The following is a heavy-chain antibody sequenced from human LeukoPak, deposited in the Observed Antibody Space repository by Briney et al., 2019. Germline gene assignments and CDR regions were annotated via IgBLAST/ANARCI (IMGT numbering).Heavy chain of an antibody. V-gene: IGHV3-30*18. Sequence: PGGSLRLSCAASGFTLSSYGMHWVRQAPGKGLEWVAVISYDGSNKYYADSVKGRFTISRDNSKNTLYLQMNSLRAEDTAVYYCAKDRPRLGEFFDYWGQGTLVTVPS. CDR2: ISYDGSNK. CDR3: AKDRPRLGEFFDY. CDR1: GFTLSSYG. J-gene: IGHJ4*02. D-gene: IGHD3-16*01.